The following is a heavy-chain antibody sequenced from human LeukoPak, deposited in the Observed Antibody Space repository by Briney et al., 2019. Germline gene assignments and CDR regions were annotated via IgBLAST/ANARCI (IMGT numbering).Heavy chain of an antibody. CDR3: ARSKLGVGDAFDI. V-gene: IGHV4-59*01. J-gene: IGHJ3*02. CDR1: GGSIGSYY. D-gene: IGHD3-16*01. CDR2: INYSGST. Sequence: SSETLSLTCIVYGGSIGSYYWSWLRQPPGKGLEWIGYINYSGSTNYDPFLRSRVTISVDTFKNHFSLKLSSVTAADTAVYYCARSKLGVGDAFDIWGQGTMVTVSS.